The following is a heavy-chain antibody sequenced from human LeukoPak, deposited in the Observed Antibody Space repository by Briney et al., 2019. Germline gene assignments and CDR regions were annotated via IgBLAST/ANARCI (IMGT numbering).Heavy chain of an antibody. CDR1: GFSFSSYA. Sequence: GGSLRLSCAASGFSFSSYAMSWVRQAPGKGLEWVSGISGRDGSTYYADSVKGRFTISRDNAKNTLYLQMNSLRAEDTAVYYCARDGYSSSFYFDYWGQGTLVTVSS. J-gene: IGHJ4*02. CDR2: ISGRDGST. V-gene: IGHV3-23*01. CDR3: ARDGYSSSFYFDY. D-gene: IGHD6-6*01.